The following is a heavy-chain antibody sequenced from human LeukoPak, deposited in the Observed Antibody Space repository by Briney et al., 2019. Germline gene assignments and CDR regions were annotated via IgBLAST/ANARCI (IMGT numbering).Heavy chain of an antibody. D-gene: IGHD6-19*01. CDR3: ARVQGSSGPGIFDY. CDR1: GFTFSSYW. J-gene: IGHJ4*02. Sequence: GGSLRLSCAASGFTFSSYWMSWVRRAPGKGLEWVANIKQDGSEKYYVDSVKGRFTISRDNAKNSLYLQMNSLRAEDTAVYYCARVQGSSGPGIFDYWGQGTLVTVSS. CDR2: IKQDGSEK. V-gene: IGHV3-7*01.